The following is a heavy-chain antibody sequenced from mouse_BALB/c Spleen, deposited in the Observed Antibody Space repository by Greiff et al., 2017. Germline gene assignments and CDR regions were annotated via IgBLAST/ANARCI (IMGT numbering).Heavy chain of an antibody. J-gene: IGHJ4*01. Sequence: DVKLVESGGDLVKPGGSLKLSCAASGFTFSSYGMSWVRQTPDKRLEWVATISSGGSYTYYPDSVKGRFTISRDNAKNTLYLQMSSLKSEDTAMYYCARQDYGYDYAMDYWGQGTSVTVSS. CDR2: ISSGGSYT. CDR3: ARQDYGYDYAMDY. CDR1: GFTFSSYG. D-gene: IGHD1-2*01. V-gene: IGHV5-6*02.